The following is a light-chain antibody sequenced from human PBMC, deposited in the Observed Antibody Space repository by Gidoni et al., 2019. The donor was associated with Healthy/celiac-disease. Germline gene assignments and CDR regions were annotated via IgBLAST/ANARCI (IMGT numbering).Light chain of an antibody. Sequence: DIVMTQSPLSLPVTPGEPASIACRSSQSLLHSNGYNYLDWYLQKPGQSPQLLIYLGSNRASGVPDRFSGSGSGTDFTLKISRVEAEDVGVYYFMPALQTPLTFGGGTKVEIK. CDR1: QSLLHSNGYNY. J-gene: IGKJ4*01. V-gene: IGKV2-28*01. CDR3: MPALQTPLT. CDR2: LGS.